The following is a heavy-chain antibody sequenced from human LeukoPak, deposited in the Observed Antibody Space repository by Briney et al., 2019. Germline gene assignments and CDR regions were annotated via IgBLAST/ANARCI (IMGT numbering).Heavy chain of an antibody. Sequence: GGPLRLSCAASGFTFSSYAMHWVRQAPGKGLEWVAIISYDGSNKYYADSVKGRFTISRSRDNSKNTLYLQMNSLRAEDTAVYYCARDRIDGAYFDYWGQGTLVTVSS. J-gene: IGHJ4*02. V-gene: IGHV3-30*04. CDR3: ARDRIDGAYFDY. CDR1: GFTFSSYA. D-gene: IGHD2-15*01. CDR2: ISYDGSNK.